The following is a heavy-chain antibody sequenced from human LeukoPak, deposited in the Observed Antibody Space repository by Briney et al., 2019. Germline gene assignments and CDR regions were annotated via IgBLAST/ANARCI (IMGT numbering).Heavy chain of an antibody. D-gene: IGHD3-10*01. CDR2: IYSGGST. V-gene: IGHV3-53*01. CDR1: GFTVSSNY. J-gene: IGHJ3*02. Sequence: AGGSLRLSCAASGFTVSSNYMSWVRQAPGKGLEWVSVIYSGGSTYYADSVKGRFTISRDNSKNTLYLQMNSLRAEDAAVYYCARPRSLIWFNDAFDIWGQGTMVTVSS. CDR3: ARPRSLIWFNDAFDI.